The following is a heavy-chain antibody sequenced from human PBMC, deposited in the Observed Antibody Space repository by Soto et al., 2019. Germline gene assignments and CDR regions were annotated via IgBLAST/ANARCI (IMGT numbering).Heavy chain of an antibody. CDR3: AKDASDQGYFQN. CDR1: GFTFSGYA. J-gene: IGHJ1*01. Sequence: QLVESGGGVVRPGRSLRLSCAASGFTFSGYAMHWVRQAPGKGLEWVATISYNGNDKYDVDSVKGRFTISRDNSKNTLYLQMSSLAHEDTDIYYCAKDASDQGYFQNWGQGTLVLVSS. CDR2: ISYNGNDK. D-gene: IGHD2-2*01. V-gene: IGHV3-30*18.